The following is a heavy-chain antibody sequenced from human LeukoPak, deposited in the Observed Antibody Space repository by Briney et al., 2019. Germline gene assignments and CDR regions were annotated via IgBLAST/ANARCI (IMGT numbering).Heavy chain of an antibody. Sequence: GASAKVSCKASGYTFTSYYMHWVRQAPGQGLEWMGIINPSGGSTSYAQKFQGRVTMTRDTSTSTVYMEVSSLRSEDTAVYYCARDVPLRYSSGWYLDYWGQGTLVTVSS. CDR2: INPSGGST. D-gene: IGHD6-19*01. CDR3: ARDVPLRYSSGWYLDY. V-gene: IGHV1-46*01. J-gene: IGHJ4*02. CDR1: GYTFTSYY.